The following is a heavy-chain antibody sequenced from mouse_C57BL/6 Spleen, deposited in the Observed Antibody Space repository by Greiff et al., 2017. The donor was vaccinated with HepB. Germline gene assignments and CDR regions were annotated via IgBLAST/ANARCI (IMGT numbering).Heavy chain of an antibody. CDR3: ARLSGVYAMDY. Sequence: QVQLQQPGAELVRPGSSVKLSCKASGYTFTSYWMDWVKQRPGQGLEWIGNIYPSDSETHYNQKFKDKATLTVDKSSSTAYMQLSSLTSEDSAVYYCARLSGVYAMDYWGQGTSGTVST. CDR1: GYTFTSYW. V-gene: IGHV1-61*01. CDR2: IYPSDSET. J-gene: IGHJ4*01.